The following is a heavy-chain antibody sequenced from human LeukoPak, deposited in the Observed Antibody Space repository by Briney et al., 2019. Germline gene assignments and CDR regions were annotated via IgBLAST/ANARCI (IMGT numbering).Heavy chain of an antibody. CDR3: LRYFVGLFDY. CDR1: GFTFDDYA. Sequence: GGSLRLSCAASGFTFDDYAMHWVRQAPGKGLEWVSLISGDGGSTYYADSVKGRFTISRDNSKNSLYLQMNSLRTEDTALYYCLRYFVGLFDYWGQGTLVTVSS. D-gene: IGHD3-9*01. V-gene: IGHV3-43*02. CDR2: ISGDGGST. J-gene: IGHJ4*02.